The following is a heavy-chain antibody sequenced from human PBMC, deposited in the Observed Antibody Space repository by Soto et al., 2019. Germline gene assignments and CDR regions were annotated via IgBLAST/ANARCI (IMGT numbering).Heavy chain of an antibody. CDR3: AKCLVLRYFDWLPTNYYYYYGMDV. D-gene: IGHD3-9*01. CDR1: GFTFSSYA. V-gene: IGHV3-23*01. J-gene: IGHJ6*02. Sequence: GGSLRLSCAASGFTFSSYAMSWVRQAPGKGLEWVSAISGSGGSTYYADSVKGRFTISRDNSKNTLYLQMNSLRAEDTAVYYYAKCLVLRYFDWLPTNYYYYYGMDVWGQGTTVTVSS. CDR2: ISGSGGST.